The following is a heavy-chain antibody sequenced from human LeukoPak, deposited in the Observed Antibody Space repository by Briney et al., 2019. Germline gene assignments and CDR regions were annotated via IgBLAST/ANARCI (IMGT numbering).Heavy chain of an antibody. J-gene: IGHJ4*02. CDR2: IWHDGSNK. V-gene: IGHV3-33*01. CDR3: ARDTSGFDY. CDR1: GFTFNSYA. Sequence: GGSLRLSCAASGFTFNSYAMHWVRQAPGKGLEWVAVIWHDGSNKYYADSVKGRFTISRDNPKNTLYLQMNSLRAEDAAVYYCARDTSGFDYWGQGTLVTVSS. D-gene: IGHD3-10*01.